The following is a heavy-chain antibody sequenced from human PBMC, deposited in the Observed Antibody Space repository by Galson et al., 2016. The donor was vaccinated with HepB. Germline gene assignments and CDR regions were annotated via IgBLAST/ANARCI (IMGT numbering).Heavy chain of an antibody. V-gene: IGHV3-23*01. D-gene: IGHD5-18*01. CDR2: ISGSGGYT. Sequence: SLRLSCAASGFTFNNYAMNWVRQAPGKGLEWVSAISGSGGYTYYAGSVKGRFTISRVNSKNTLYLQMDRLRVEDTAVYYCAKDRGIGYSYGYSSAYYGMDVWGPGTTVTVSS. CDR3: AKDRGIGYSYGYSSAYYGMDV. J-gene: IGHJ6*02. CDR1: GFTFNNYA.